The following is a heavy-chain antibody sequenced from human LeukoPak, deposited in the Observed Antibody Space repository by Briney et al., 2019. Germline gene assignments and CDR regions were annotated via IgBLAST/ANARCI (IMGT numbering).Heavy chain of an antibody. D-gene: IGHD1-26*01. Sequence: ASVKVSCKASGGTFSSYAISWVRQAPGQGLEWMGWISAYNGNTNYAQKLQGRVTMTTDTSTSTAYMELRSLRSDDTAVYYCARVGVGARLFDYWGQGTLVTVSS. J-gene: IGHJ4*02. CDR2: ISAYNGNT. CDR3: ARVGVGARLFDY. V-gene: IGHV1-18*01. CDR1: GGTFSSYA.